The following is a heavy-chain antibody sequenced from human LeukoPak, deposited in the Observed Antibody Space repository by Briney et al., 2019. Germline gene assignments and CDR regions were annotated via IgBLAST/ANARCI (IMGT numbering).Heavy chain of an antibody. CDR2: INQDGSEE. CDR1: GFTFRTYS. Sequence: GGSLRLSRAASGFTFRTYSMSWIRQAPGKGPEWVSDINQDGSEEYYVQSVKGRFTVSRDNAQNAVFLQMTNLRADDTAVYYCARWKMELQRNAFDFWGQGTLVTVSS. D-gene: IGHD1-26*01. J-gene: IGHJ4*02. V-gene: IGHV3-7*01. CDR3: ARWKMELQRNAFDF.